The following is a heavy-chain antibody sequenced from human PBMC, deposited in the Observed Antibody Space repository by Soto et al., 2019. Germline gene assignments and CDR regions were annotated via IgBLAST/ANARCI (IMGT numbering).Heavy chain of an antibody. J-gene: IGHJ4*02. D-gene: IGHD3-10*01. Sequence: GWSLRLSCAASGFTFNNYAMTWVRQAPGKGLEWVSSISGGGDTTSYADSVKGRFTVSRDGSKNTLYLQMSSLRAEDTALYYCAKGRGGSGSLTPRVDFWGQGTLLTVSS. CDR1: GFTFNNYA. CDR3: AKGRGGSGSLTPRVDF. V-gene: IGHV3-23*01. CDR2: ISGGGDTT.